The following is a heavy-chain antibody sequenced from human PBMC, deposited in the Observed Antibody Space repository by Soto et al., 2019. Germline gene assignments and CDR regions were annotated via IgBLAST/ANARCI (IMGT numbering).Heavy chain of an antibody. CDR1: GGSVSSGSYY. CDR3: ARAITIFGVVSD. J-gene: IGHJ4*02. Sequence: PSETLSLTCTVSGGSVSSGSYYWSWIRQPPGKGLEWIGYIYYSGSTNYNPSLKSRVTISVDTSKNQFSPKLSSVTAADTAVYYCARAITIFGVVSDWGQGTLVTVSS. V-gene: IGHV4-61*01. CDR2: IYYSGST. D-gene: IGHD3-3*01.